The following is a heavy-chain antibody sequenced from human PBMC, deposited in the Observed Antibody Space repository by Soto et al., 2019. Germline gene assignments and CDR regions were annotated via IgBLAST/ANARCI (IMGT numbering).Heavy chain of an antibody. CDR1: GGTFSSCA. CDR2: IIPIFGTA. D-gene: IGHD2-2*02. J-gene: IGHJ4*02. V-gene: IGHV1-69*13. Sequence: SVKVSCKASGGTFSSCAISWVRQAPGQGLEWMGGIIPIFGTANYAQKFQGRVTITADESTSTAYMELSSLRSEDTAVYYCARVCSSTSCYSDYWGQGTLVTVSS. CDR3: ARVCSSTSCYSDY.